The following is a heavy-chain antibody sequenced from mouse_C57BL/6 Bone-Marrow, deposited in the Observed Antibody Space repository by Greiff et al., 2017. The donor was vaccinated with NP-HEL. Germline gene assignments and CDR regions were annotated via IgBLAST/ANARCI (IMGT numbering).Heavy chain of an antibody. D-gene: IGHD1-1*01. Sequence: VKLQQPGAELVMPGASVKLSCKASGYTFTSYWMHWVKQRPGQGLEWIGEIDPSDSYTNYNQKFKGKYTLTVDKSSSTAYMQLSSLTSEDSAVYYCARLLRSYFDYWGQGTTLTVSS. V-gene: IGHV1-69*01. J-gene: IGHJ2*01. CDR2: IDPSDSYT. CDR1: GYTFTSYW. CDR3: ARLLRSYFDY.